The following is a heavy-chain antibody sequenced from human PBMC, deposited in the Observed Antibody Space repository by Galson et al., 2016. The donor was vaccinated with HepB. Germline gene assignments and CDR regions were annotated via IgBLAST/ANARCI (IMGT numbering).Heavy chain of an antibody. D-gene: IGHD2-15*01. CDR3: ARIPSTRYYYYYMDV. CDR1: GLSVTSNY. Sequence: SLRLSCAAAGLSVTSNYMSWVRQAPGKGLEWVSVIYSGGSTYYADSVKGRFSISSDNSKNTLYLQMNSLTAEDTAVYYCARIPSTRYYYYYMDVWGKGTTVTVSS. V-gene: IGHV3-66*02. CDR2: IYSGGST. J-gene: IGHJ6*03.